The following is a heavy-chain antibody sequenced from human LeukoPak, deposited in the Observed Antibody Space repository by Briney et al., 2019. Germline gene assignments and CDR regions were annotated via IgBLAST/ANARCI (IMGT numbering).Heavy chain of an antibody. J-gene: IGHJ6*04. D-gene: IGHD3-10*01. V-gene: IGHV3-30*18. CDR3: AKGEITIYYYYGMDV. CDR1: GFTFSSYG. CDR2: ISYDGSNK. Sequence: GRSLRLSCAASGFTFSSYGMHWVRQAPGKGLEWVAVISYDGSNKYYADSVKGRFTISRDNSKNTLYLQMNSLRAEDTAVYYCAKGEITIYYYYGMDVRGKGTTVTVSS.